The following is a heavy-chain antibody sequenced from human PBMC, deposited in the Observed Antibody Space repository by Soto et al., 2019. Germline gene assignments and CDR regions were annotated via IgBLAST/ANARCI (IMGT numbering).Heavy chain of an antibody. Sequence: EVQLLESGGGWVQPGGSLRLSWAASELTFRGYAISWFRKAPGKGREWVSSIPSTGDRAYYADSVKGRFTVSRDNSKNTLYLQMNSLRAEDTAVYYCAKYYMVTRSPFDYWGQGTLVTVSS. V-gene: IGHV3-23*01. J-gene: IGHJ4*02. D-gene: IGHD5-18*01. CDR2: IPSTGDRA. CDR1: ELTFRGYA. CDR3: AKYYMVTRSPFDY.